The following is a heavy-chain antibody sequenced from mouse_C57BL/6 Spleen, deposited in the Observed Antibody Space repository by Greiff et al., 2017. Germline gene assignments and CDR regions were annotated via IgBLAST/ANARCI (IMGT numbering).Heavy chain of an antibody. Sequence: VQLQQPGAELVKPGASVKLSCKASGYTFTSYWMHWVKQRPGQGLEWIGMIHPNSGSTNYNEKFKSKATLTVDKSSSTAYMQLSSLTSEDSAVYYCARAYSNYEGYYAMDYWGQGTSVTVSS. CDR2: IHPNSGST. V-gene: IGHV1-64*01. D-gene: IGHD2-5*01. J-gene: IGHJ4*01. CDR1: GYTFTSYW. CDR3: ARAYSNYEGYYAMDY.